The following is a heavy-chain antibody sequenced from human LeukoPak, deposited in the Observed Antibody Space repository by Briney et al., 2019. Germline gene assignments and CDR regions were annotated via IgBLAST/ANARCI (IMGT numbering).Heavy chain of an antibody. J-gene: IGHJ4*02. Sequence: ASVKVSCKASGYTFISYYIHWVRRAPGQGLEWMGIINPSGGSTTYAQKFQGRVTMTRDTSTSTVYMELSSLRSEDTAVYYCARPATSGYGSTWYNYWGQGTLVTVSS. CDR1: GYTFISYY. CDR3: ARPATSGYGSTWYNY. D-gene: IGHD6-13*01. CDR2: INPSGGST. V-gene: IGHV1-46*01.